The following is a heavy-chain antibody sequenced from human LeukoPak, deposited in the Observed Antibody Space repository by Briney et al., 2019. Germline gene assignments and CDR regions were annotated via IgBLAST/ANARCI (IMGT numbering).Heavy chain of an antibody. V-gene: IGHV4-59*01. CDR1: GGSISSYY. CDR3: ASYYCSGGSCLIDY. J-gene: IGHJ4*02. Sequence: SETLSLTCTASGGSISSYYWSWIRQPPGKGLEWIGYIYYSGSTNYNPSLKSRVTMSVDTSKNQFSLKLSSVTAADTAVYYCASYYCSGGSCLIDYWGQGTLVTVSS. D-gene: IGHD2-15*01. CDR2: IYYSGST.